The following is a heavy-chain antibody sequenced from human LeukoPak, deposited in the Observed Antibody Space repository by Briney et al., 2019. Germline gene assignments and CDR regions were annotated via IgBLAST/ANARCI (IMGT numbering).Heavy chain of an antibody. Sequence: RPGESLKISCKASAYSFTTDWIGWVRQMPGKGLEWMGVIYPGDSRTRYNPSFQGQITISADQSTSTAYLQWGSLKASDTAMYYCAYRKLLDTWSDPWGQGTLVTVSS. CDR3: AYRKLLDTWSDP. V-gene: IGHV5-51*01. CDR1: AYSFTTDW. CDR2: IYPGDSRT. J-gene: IGHJ5*02.